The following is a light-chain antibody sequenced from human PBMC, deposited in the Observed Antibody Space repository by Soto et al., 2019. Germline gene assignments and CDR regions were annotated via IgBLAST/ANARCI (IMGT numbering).Light chain of an antibody. J-gene: IGKJ5*01. Sequence: QMTKSPSSLSASVGCRFTCTRQASQSISSYVNWYQQKPGKAPKLLIYAASSLQRGVPSRFSGIGSGTDYTITSSSLQPEDYATYYCQQSYSIPITFGQGTRLEIK. CDR2: AAS. CDR1: QSISSY. V-gene: IGKV1-39*01. CDR3: QQSYSIPIT.